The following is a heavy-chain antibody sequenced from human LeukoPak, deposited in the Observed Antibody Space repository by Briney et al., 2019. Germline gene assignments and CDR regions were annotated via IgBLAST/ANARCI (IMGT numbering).Heavy chain of an antibody. Sequence: ASVKVSCKASGYTFTSYDVNWVRQATGQGLEWMGWMNPNSGNTGYAQKFQGRVTITRNTSISTAYMQLSSLRFEDTAVYYCARRVSYGDFDYWGQGTLFTVSS. CDR2: MNPNSGNT. D-gene: IGHD4-17*01. CDR1: GYTFTSYD. V-gene: IGHV1-8*01. CDR3: ARRVSYGDFDY. J-gene: IGHJ4*02.